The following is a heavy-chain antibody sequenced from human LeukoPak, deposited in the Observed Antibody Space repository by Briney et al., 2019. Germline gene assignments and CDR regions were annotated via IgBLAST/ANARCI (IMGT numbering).Heavy chain of an antibody. CDR1: GFTFSSYW. CDR2: ITTDESAR. Sequence: PGGSLRLSCAASGFTFSSYWMSWVRQAPRKGLEWVANITTDESARYYLDSVKGRFTISRDNAKNSLYLQMNSLRAEDTAVYYCVKEGGSGYGGHDWGQGTLVTVSS. CDR3: VKEGGSGYGGHD. V-gene: IGHV3-7*05. D-gene: IGHD4-23*01. J-gene: IGHJ4*02.